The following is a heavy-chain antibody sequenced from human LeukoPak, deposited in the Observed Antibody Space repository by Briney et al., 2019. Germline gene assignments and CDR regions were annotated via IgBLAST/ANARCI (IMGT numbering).Heavy chain of an antibody. D-gene: IGHD3/OR15-3a*01. Sequence: PGGSLRLSCAASQFTFTTYAMSWVRQAPGRGLEWVPSIGDSGVPTYYADSVKGRFTISRDNSQNTLYLQMNSLGADDTAVYYCAKVATWTYFDSWGQGTLVTVSS. J-gene: IGHJ4*02. CDR3: AKVATWTYFDS. CDR1: QFTFTTYA. V-gene: IGHV3-23*01. CDR2: IGDSGVPT.